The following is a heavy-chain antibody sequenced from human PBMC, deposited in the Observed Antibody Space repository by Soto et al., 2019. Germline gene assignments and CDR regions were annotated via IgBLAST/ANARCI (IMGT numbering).Heavy chain of an antibody. CDR3: VREASGCYSRGSFDF. J-gene: IGHJ3*01. CDR1: GFSFSNYA. CDR2: ISGSGGSA. D-gene: IGHD6-19*01. V-gene: IGHV3-23*01. Sequence: EVQLLESGGGLVRPGGSLRLSCAASGFSFSNYAMNWVRQAPGKGLEWVSVISGSGGSASYADSVQGRFTISRDNSNNTRYLLLNSLRADDTAIYSCVREASGCYSRGSFDFWGRGTMVTVS.